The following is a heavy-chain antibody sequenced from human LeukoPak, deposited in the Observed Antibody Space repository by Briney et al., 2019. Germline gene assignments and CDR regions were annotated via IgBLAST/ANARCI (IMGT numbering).Heavy chain of an antibody. D-gene: IGHD6-19*01. CDR1: GFTFSSFG. Sequence: GGSLRLSCAASGFTFSSFGMHWVRQASGRGLEWVALLSFDGNHQFYADSVKGRFTLSRDNFRNMVFLEMTSLRVEDTAVYYCARDWFDSGWYLDHWGQGALVTVSS. J-gene: IGHJ4*02. CDR2: LSFDGNHQ. V-gene: IGHV3-30*03. CDR3: ARDWFDSGWYLDH.